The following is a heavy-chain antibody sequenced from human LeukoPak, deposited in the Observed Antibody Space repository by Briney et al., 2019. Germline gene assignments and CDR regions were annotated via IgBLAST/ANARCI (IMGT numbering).Heavy chain of an antibody. Sequence: ASVKVSCRASGYTFTDYYMHWVRHALGQGLERMGWINPNTGGTNYAQMFQGRVTMTRDTSISTAYMELTGLRSDDTAVYFCARKGGPRVNAFDIWGQGTMVTVSS. CDR3: ARKGGPRVNAFDI. CDR2: INPNTGGT. J-gene: IGHJ3*02. V-gene: IGHV1-2*02. D-gene: IGHD1-14*01. CDR1: GYTFTDYY.